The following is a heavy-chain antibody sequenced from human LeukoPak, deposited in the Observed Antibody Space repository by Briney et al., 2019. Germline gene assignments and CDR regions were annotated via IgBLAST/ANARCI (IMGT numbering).Heavy chain of an antibody. CDR3: ARGAMVRGVIMGPFDY. J-gene: IGHJ4*02. D-gene: IGHD3-10*01. CDR1: GFTFSSYS. Sequence: GGSLRLSCAASGFTFSSYSMNWVRQATGKGLEWVSSISSSSSYIYYADSVKGRFTISRDNAKNSLYLQMNSLRAEDTAVYYCARGAMVRGVIMGPFDYWGQGTLVTVSS. CDR2: ISSSSSYI. V-gene: IGHV3-21*01.